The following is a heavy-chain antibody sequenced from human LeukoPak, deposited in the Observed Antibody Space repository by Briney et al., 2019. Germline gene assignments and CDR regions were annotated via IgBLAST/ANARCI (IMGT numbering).Heavy chain of an antibody. V-gene: IGHV4-59*01. J-gene: IGHJ3*02. D-gene: IGHD3-10*01. CDR2: IYYSGST. CDR3: AWVGLVIGDAFDI. Sequence: SETLSLTCNVYGGSFSPYYWSWIRQPPGKGLEWIGYIYYSGSTNYNPSLKSRVTISLDTSKNQFSLKLSSVTAADTAGYYCAWVGLVIGDAFDIWGQGTMVTVSS. CDR1: GGSFSPYY.